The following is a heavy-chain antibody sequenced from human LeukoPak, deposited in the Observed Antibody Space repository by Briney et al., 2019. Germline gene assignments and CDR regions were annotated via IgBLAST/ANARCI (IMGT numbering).Heavy chain of an antibody. D-gene: IGHD6-13*01. CDR2: ISGRGGST. CDR3: AKDPVSNVGQPDAFDI. CDR1: GFTFSSYA. Sequence: GGSLRLSCAASGFTFSSYAMSWVRQAPGKGLEWVSAISGRGGSTYYADSVKGRFTISRDNSKNTLYLQMNSLRAEDTAVHYCAKDPVSNVGQPDAFDIWGQGTMVTVSS. V-gene: IGHV3-23*01. J-gene: IGHJ3*02.